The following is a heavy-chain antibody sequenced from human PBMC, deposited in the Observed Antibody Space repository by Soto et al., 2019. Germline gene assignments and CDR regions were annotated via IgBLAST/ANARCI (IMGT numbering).Heavy chain of an antibody. Sequence: PGGSLRLSCAASGFTFSSYGMHWVRQAPGKGLEWVAVISYDGSNKYYADSVKGRFTISRGNSKNTLYLQMNSLRAEDTAVYYCAKVDNWNDANAFDIWGQGTMVTVSS. J-gene: IGHJ3*02. CDR2: ISYDGSNK. CDR1: GFTFSSYG. V-gene: IGHV3-30*18. D-gene: IGHD1-1*01. CDR3: AKVDNWNDANAFDI.